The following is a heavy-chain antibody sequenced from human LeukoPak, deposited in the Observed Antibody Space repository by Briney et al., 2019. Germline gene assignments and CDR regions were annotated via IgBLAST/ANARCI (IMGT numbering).Heavy chain of an antibody. J-gene: IGHJ4*02. CDR2: ITGHSEHI. CDR3: ATAATRFDPFDY. D-gene: IGHD3-9*01. CDR1: GFTFDDFA. Sequence: PGGSLRLSCVASGFTFDDFAMHWVRQAPGKGLEWVSGITGHSEHIDYSDSVKGRFTISRDNAKKSLILQMNSLRVEDTAFYHCATAATRFDPFDYWGQGTLVTVSS. V-gene: IGHV3-9*01.